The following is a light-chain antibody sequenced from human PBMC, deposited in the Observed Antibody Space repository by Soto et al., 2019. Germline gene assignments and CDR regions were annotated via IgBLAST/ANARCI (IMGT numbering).Light chain of an antibody. CDR2: DAS. CDR1: HSVTTH. Sequence: EIVLTQSPDTLSLSPGERSTLSCLASHSVTTHLAWFQQRPGQTPRLLIYDASTRAPGIPARFSGRGSGADFTLTISSLEPEDFAVYYCQQRSDSITFGQGTRLEIK. J-gene: IGKJ5*01. V-gene: IGKV3-11*01. CDR3: QQRSDSIT.